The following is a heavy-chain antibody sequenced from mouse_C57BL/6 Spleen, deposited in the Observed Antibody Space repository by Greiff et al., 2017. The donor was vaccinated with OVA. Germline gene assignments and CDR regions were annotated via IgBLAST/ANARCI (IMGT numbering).Heavy chain of an antibody. CDR1: GYTFTDYY. CDR2: IYPGSGNT. V-gene: IGHV1-76*01. D-gene: IGHD1-1*01. CDR3: ARSVYYYGSSYEYFDV. J-gene: IGHJ1*03. Sequence: QVQLKQSGAELVRPGASVKLSCKASGYTFTDYYINWVKQRPGQGLEWIARIYPGSGNTYYNEKFKGKATLTAEKSSSTAYMQLSSLTSEDSAVYFCARSVYYYGSSYEYFDVWGTGTTVTVSS.